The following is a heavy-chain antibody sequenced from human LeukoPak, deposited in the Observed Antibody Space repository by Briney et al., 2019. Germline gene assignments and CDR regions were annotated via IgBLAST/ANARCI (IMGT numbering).Heavy chain of an antibody. D-gene: IGHD3-3*01. CDR2: IIPIFGTA. Sequence: SEKVSCKASGGTFTNYAINWVRQAPGQGLEWMGGIIPIFGTANYAQKFQGRVTITADKFTSTAYLELSSLRSEDTAVYYCARNDFWSGYGALYYYYMDVWGKGTTVTVSS. CDR3: ARNDFWSGYGALYYYYMDV. J-gene: IGHJ6*03. V-gene: IGHV1-69*06. CDR1: GGTFTNYA.